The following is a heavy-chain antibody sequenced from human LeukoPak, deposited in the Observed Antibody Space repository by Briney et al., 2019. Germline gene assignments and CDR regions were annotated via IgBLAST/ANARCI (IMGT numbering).Heavy chain of an antibody. D-gene: IGHD3-10*01. Sequence: GASVKVSCKASGYTFTGYYMHWVRQAPGQGLEWMGWINPNSGDTNYSQKFQGRVSMTRDTSINTAYMELSRLTSDDTAVYYCARLKPMVRGVIISRGTFDPWGQGTLVTVSS. CDR2: INPNSGDT. V-gene: IGHV1-2*02. CDR3: ARLKPMVRGVIISRGTFDP. J-gene: IGHJ5*02. CDR1: GYTFTGYY.